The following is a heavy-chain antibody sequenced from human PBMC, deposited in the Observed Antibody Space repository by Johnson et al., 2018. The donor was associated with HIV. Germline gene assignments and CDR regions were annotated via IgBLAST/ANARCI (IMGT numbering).Heavy chain of an antibody. CDR3: AKDRGYSWCPPDAFDI. V-gene: IGHV3-30-3*01. CDR2: ISYDGGTT. J-gene: IGHJ3*02. Sequence: QVQLVESGGGVVQPGRSLRLSCAASGFTFSSYAIHWVRQAPGKWLECVAAISYDGGTTYYSASVKGRFTISRDNSKNTLYLQMNSLSAEDTAVYYCAKDRGYSWCPPDAFDIWGQGTMVTVSS. CDR1: GFTFSSYA. D-gene: IGHD1-26*01.